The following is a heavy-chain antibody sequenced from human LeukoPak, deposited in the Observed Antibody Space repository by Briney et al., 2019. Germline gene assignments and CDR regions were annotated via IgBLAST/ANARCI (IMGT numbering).Heavy chain of an antibody. J-gene: IGHJ4*02. V-gene: IGHV3-23*01. CDR1: GFTFSSYA. D-gene: IGHD6-13*01. Sequence: GGSLRLSCAASGFTFSSYAMSWVRQAPGKGLEWVSAISGSGGSTYYADSVKGRFTISRDNSKNTLYLQMNSLRAEDTAVYYWAKGSSSWQMGAFDYWGQGTLVTVSS. CDR2: ISGSGGST. CDR3: AKGSSSWQMGAFDY.